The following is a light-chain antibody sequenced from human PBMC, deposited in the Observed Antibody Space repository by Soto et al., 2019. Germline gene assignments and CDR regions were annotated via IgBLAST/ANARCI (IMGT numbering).Light chain of an antibody. J-gene: IGKJ1*01. CDR1: QRVSSNY. CDR3: QQSNTRSVT. CDR2: GAS. Sequence: VFPKSLGNLSVSLVEICICCCQDSQRVSSNYLAWYQQKPGQAPRLLIFGASSRDSGIPARFSGSGSGTEFTLTISSLQPEDFAAYYCQQSNTRSVTFGQGTKVDIK. V-gene: IGKV3-20*01.